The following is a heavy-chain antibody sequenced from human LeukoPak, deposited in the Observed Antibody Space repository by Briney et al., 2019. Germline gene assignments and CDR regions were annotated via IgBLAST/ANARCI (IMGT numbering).Heavy chain of an antibody. CDR2: INHSGST. CDR3: ARSGYCSSTSCYRGEYYYYYYMDV. J-gene: IGHJ6*03. Sequence: SETLSLTCAVYGGSFSGYYWSWIRQPPGKGLEWIGEINHSGSTNFNPSLKSRVTISVDTSKNQFSLKLSSVTAADTAVYYCARSGYCSSTSCYRGEYYYYYYMDVWGKGTTVTVSS. V-gene: IGHV4-34*01. CDR1: GGSFSGYY. D-gene: IGHD2-2*02.